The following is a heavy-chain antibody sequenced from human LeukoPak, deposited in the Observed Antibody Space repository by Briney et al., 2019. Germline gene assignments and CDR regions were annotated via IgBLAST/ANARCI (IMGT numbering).Heavy chain of an antibody. J-gene: IGHJ5*02. CDR2: TYYKSKWYN. CDR1: GDSVSSDSSA. D-gene: IGHD5-24*01. Sequence: SQTLSLTCAISGDSVSSDSSAWNWIRQSPSRGLEWLGRTYYKSKWYNDYAVSVQSRITINPDTSKNQFSLQLTSVTPEDTAVYYCARQTSRWYPWGQETLVTVSS. CDR3: ARQTSRWYP. V-gene: IGHV6-1*01.